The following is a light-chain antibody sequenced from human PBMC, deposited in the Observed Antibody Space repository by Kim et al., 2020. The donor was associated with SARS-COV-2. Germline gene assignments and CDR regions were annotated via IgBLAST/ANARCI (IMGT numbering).Light chain of an antibody. Sequence: SPGEGATPACRASQSVSSSYLAWYQHKPGQPPRLLIYGASSRATGIPDRFSGSGSGTDFTLTISRLEPEDFAVYYCQQYGSSSWTFSQGTKVDIK. CDR3: QQYGSSSWT. J-gene: IGKJ1*01. V-gene: IGKV3-20*01. CDR1: QSVSSSY. CDR2: GAS.